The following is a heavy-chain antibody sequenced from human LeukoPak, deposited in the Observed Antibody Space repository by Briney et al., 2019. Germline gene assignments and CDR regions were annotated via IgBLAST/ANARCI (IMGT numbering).Heavy chain of an antibody. CDR3: AKDLLSSGWDSAFDY. J-gene: IGHJ4*02. CDR2: ISGNGVST. V-gene: IGHV3-23*01. D-gene: IGHD6-19*01. Sequence: GGSLRLSCAASGFTFSTYAMSWVRQAPGKGLEWVSTISGNGVSTYYANSVKGRFTISRDNSKNTLWLQMNSLRAEDTAVYYCAKDLLSSGWDSAFDYWGQGTLVTVSS. CDR1: GFTFSTYA.